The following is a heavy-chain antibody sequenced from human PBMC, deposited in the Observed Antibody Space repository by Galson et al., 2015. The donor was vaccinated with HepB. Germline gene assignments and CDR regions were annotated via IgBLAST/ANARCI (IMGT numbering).Heavy chain of an antibody. V-gene: IGHV3-21*01. J-gene: IGHJ4*02. Sequence: SLRLSCAASGFTFSSYSMNWVRQAPGKGLEWVSSISSSSSYIYYADSVKGRFTISRGNAKNSLYLQMNSLRAEDTAVYYCAREPRPYYDRSGYYPNYFDYWGQGILVTVSS. CDR2: ISSSSSYI. CDR3: AREPRPYYDRSGYYPNYFDY. CDR1: GFTFSSYS. D-gene: IGHD3-22*01.